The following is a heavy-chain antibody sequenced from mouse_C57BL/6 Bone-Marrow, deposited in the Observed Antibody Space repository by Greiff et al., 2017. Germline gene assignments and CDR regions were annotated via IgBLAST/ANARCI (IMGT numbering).Heavy chain of an antibody. Sequence: EVKVVESGGGLVQPGGSLSLSCAASGFTFTDYYMSWVRQPPGKALEWLGFIRNKANGYTTEYSASVKGRFTISRDNSQSILYLQMNALRAEDSATYYCARSAYDYDGAFAYWGQGTLVTVSA. D-gene: IGHD2-4*01. CDR3: ARSAYDYDGAFAY. V-gene: IGHV7-3*01. CDR1: GFTFTDYY. J-gene: IGHJ3*01. CDR2: IRNKANGYTT.